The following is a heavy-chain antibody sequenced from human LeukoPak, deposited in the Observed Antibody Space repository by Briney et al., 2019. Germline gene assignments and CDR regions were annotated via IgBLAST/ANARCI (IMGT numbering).Heavy chain of an antibody. CDR1: GFIFSGYS. CDR3: ARDTGSGSYTFNY. J-gene: IGHJ4*02. V-gene: IGHV3-21*01. CDR2: ISISGSSI. D-gene: IGHD3-10*01. Sequence: GGSLRLSCAASGFIFSGYSMNWVRQAPGKGLEWVASISISGSSIYYADSVKGRFTISRDNAKNSLYLQMNSLRVDDTAVYYCARDTGSGSYTFNYWGQGTLVTVSS.